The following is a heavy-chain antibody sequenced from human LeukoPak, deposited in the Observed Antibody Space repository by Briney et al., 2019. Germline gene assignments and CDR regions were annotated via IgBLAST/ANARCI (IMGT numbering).Heavy chain of an antibody. Sequence: SETLSLTCTVSGGSINNYYWSWIRQPPGKGLEWIGYIYYSGNTNFNPSLKSRVTISVDTSKNQFSLKLSSVTAVDTAVYYCARSYSYYYYYMDVWGKGTTVTISS. CDR2: IYYSGNT. CDR1: GGSINNYY. CDR3: ARSYSYYYYYMDV. J-gene: IGHJ6*03. V-gene: IGHV4-59*01.